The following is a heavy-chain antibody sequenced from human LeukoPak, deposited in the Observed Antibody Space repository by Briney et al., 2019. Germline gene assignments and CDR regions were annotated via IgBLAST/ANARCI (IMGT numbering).Heavy chain of an antibody. CDR1: GGSISSGGYS. J-gene: IGHJ4*02. D-gene: IGHD3-22*01. V-gene: IGHV4-30-2*01. CDR3: ARVDSSGYHFDY. Sequence: SQTLSLTCAVPGGSISSGGYSWSWIRQPPGKGLEWIGYIYHSGSTYYNPSLKSRVTISVDRSKNQFSLKLSSVTAADTAVYYCARVDSSGYHFDYWGQGTLVTVSS. CDR2: IYHSGST.